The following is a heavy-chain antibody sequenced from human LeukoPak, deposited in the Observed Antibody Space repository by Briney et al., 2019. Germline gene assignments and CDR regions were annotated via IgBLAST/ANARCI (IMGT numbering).Heavy chain of an antibody. Sequence: SETLSLTCTVSGGSISSSSYYWGWIRRPPGRELEWIGSIYYTGTTYYNPSLKSRVTISVDRSKNEFFLKLNSVTAADTAVYYCARGRNTAIDYWGQGTLVTVSS. CDR1: GGSISSSSYY. D-gene: IGHD5-18*01. J-gene: IGHJ4*02. CDR3: ARGRNTAIDY. CDR2: IYYTGTT. V-gene: IGHV4-39*01.